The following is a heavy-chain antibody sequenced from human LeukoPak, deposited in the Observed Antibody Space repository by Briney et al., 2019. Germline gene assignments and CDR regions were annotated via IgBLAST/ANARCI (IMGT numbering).Heavy chain of an antibody. CDR1: DFSLSTPGMG. D-gene: IGHD3-9*01. J-gene: IGHJ4*02. CDR2: IYYNDDK. Sequence: SGPTLVNPTQTLTLTCTFSDFSLSTPGMGVGWIRQPPGKALEWLAFIYYNDDKRYSPSLRSRLTITRDTSKNQVVLAMTNMDPVDTATYYCAHLVVTIDWRSYFDYWGQGALVTVPS. CDR3: AHLVVTIDWRSYFDY. V-gene: IGHV2-5*01.